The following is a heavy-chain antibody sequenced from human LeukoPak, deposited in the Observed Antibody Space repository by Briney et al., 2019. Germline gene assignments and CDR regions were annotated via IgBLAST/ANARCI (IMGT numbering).Heavy chain of an antibody. Sequence: GGSLRLSCAASGFTFSDYYMSCISSSGSTIYYADSVRGRFTISRDNADNSLYLHMNSLRAEDTAVYYCVRDNPRCCGVIPANSDDYWGQGTLVTVSS. V-gene: IGHV3-11*04. CDR1: GFTFSDYY. J-gene: IGHJ4*02. D-gene: IGHD2-21*01. CDR3: VRDNPRCCGVIPANSDDY. CDR2: ISSSGSTI.